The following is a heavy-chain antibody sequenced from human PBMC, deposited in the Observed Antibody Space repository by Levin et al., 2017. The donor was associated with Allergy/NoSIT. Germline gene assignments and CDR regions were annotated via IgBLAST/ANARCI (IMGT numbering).Heavy chain of an antibody. J-gene: IGHJ6*02. CDR1: RFTFRDYD. D-gene: IGHD3-3*01. V-gene: IGHV3-11*01. Sequence: GGSLRLSCAASRFTFRDYDRSWIRQAPGKGLEWVSCISSSGSTIYYADSVKGRFTIARDNAKNSLYLQMDSLRAEDTAVYYCATYDFWSGNNYCYGMDVWGQGTTVTVSS. CDR2: ISSSGSTI. CDR3: ATYDFWSGNNYCYGMDV.